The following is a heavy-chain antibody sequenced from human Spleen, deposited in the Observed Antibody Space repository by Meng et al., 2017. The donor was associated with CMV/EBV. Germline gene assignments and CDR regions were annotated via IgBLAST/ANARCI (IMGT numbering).Heavy chain of an antibody. Sequence: GESLKISCAASGFTFNSYGMHWVRQAPGKGLEWVAFIRYDEVTRYYADSVKGRVIISRDNFKNTLYVQMNSLTPEDTAVYYCAKNCGDCGDSTGDLQHWGQGTLVTVSS. CDR3: AKNCGDCGDSTGDLQH. J-gene: IGHJ1*01. CDR2: IRYDEVTR. CDR1: GFTFNSYG. D-gene: IGHD4-17*01. V-gene: IGHV3-30*02.